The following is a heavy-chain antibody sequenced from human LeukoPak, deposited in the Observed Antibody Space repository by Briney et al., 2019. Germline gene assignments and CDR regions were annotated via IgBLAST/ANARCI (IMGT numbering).Heavy chain of an antibody. CDR1: GGSINNYY. J-gene: IGHJ5*02. Sequence: SETLSLTCTVSGGSINNYYWSWIRQTPGKGLEWIGHIYYSGSTNYNPSLKSRVTISVDTSENEFSLKLSYVTAADTAVYYCARSDWMRWFDPWGLGTLVTVSS. CDR2: IYYSGST. V-gene: IGHV4-59*08. D-gene: IGHD1-1*01. CDR3: ARSDWMRWFDP.